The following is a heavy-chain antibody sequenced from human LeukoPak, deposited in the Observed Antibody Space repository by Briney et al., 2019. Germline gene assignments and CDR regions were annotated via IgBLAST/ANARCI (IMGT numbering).Heavy chain of an antibody. CDR2: IRDDGSVK. V-gene: IGHV3-7*03. D-gene: IGHD2-8*02. CDR3: VRDREVVVY. J-gene: IGHJ4*02. Sequence: GGSLRLSCAASGFTFSRHWMSWVRQAPGKGLEWVANIRDDGSVKYYVGSVKGRFTISRDNANNSLYLQMNSLGAEDTAVYYCVRDREVVVYWGQGTLVTVSS. CDR1: GFTFSRHW.